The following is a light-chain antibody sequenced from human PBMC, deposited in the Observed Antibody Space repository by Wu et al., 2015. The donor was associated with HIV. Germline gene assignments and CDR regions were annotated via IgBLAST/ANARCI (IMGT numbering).Light chain of an antibody. V-gene: IGKV3-11*01. Sequence: EIVLTQSPATLSLSPGERATLSCRASQSVSSYLAWYQQKPGQAPRLLIYDASNRATGIPARFSGSGSGTDFTLTISSLEPEDFAVYYCQQRSNWPPGGSRFGPG. CDR2: DAS. CDR1: QSVSSY. CDR3: QQRSNWPPGGSR. J-gene: IGKJ3*01.